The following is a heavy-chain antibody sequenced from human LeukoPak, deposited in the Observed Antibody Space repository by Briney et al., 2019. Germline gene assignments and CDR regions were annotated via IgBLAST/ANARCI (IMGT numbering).Heavy chain of an antibody. Sequence: SETLSLTCTVSGGSISNYYWNWIRQPPGKGLEWIGYIYYTGNTNYNPSLKSRVTISVDTSKNQFSLKLSSVTAADTAVYYCARDVLAAPGTFDYWGQGALVTVSS. CDR3: ARDVLAAPGTFDY. CDR2: IYYTGNT. J-gene: IGHJ4*02. CDR1: GGSISNYY. D-gene: IGHD6-13*01. V-gene: IGHV4-59*01.